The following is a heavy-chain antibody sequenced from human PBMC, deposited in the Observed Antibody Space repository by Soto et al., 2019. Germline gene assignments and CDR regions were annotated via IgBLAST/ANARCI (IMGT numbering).Heavy chain of an antibody. CDR2: IYSGGST. CDR1: GFTVSSNY. CDR3: AREVPTVTFGAFDI. V-gene: IGHV3-66*01. D-gene: IGHD4-17*01. J-gene: IGHJ3*02. Sequence: EVQLVESGGGLVQPGGFLRLSCAASGFTVSSNYMSWVRQAPGKGLEWVSVIYSGGSTYYADSVKGRFTISRDNSKNTLYLQMNSLRAEDTAVYYCAREVPTVTFGAFDIWGQGTMVTVSS.